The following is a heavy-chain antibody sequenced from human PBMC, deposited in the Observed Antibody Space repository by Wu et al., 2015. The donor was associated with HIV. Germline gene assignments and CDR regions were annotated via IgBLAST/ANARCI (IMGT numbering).Heavy chain of an antibody. V-gene: IGHV1-69*12. Sequence: QVQLVQSGAEVKKPGSSVKVSCKASGGTFSSYAISWVRQAPGQGLEWMGGIIPIFGTANYAQKFQGRVTITADESTSTAYMELSSLRSEDTAVYYCARGTQDGYNYVPYYYYMDVWGKGTTVTVSS. CDR2: IIPIFGTA. CDR3: ARGTQDGYNYVPYYYYMDV. J-gene: IGHJ6*03. CDR1: GGTFSSYA. D-gene: IGHD5-24*01.